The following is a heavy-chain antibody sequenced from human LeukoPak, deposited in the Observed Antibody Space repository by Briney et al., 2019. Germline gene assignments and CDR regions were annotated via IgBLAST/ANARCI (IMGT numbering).Heavy chain of an antibody. CDR2: ISAYNGNT. J-gene: IGHJ3*02. Sequence: ASVKVSCKASGYTFTSYGISWVRQAPGQGLEWMGWISAYNGNTNYAQKLQGRVTITTDTSTSTAYMELRSLRSDDTAVYYCARDGELYSGSKGLFDIWGQGTMVTVSS. D-gene: IGHD1-26*01. CDR3: ARDGELYSGSKGLFDI. CDR1: GYTFTSYG. V-gene: IGHV1-18*01.